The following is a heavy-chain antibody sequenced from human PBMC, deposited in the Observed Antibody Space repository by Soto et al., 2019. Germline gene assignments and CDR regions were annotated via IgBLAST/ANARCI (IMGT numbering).Heavy chain of an antibody. J-gene: IGHJ6*02. CDR3: AREPSYGLYYYYGMDA. D-gene: IGHD5-18*01. Sequence: QVQLVQSGAEVKKPGASVKVSCKASGYTCTSYGISWVRQAPGQGLEWMGWISAYNGNTNYAQKLQGRVTMTTDTSTSTAYMELMSLRSDDTAVYYCAREPSYGLYYYYGMDAWGQGTTVTVSS. V-gene: IGHV1-18*04. CDR2: ISAYNGNT. CDR1: GYTCTSYG.